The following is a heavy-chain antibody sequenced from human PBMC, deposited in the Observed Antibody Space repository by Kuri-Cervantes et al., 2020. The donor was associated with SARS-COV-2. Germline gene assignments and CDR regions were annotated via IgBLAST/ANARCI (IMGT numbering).Heavy chain of an antibody. CDR2: ISYDGSNK. Sequence: GESLKISCAASGFTFSSYAMHWVRQAPGKGLEWVAVISYDGSNKYYADSVKGRFTISRDNSKNTLYLQMNSLRAEDTAVYYCARDRSYYYYMDVWGKGTTVTVSS. J-gene: IGHJ6*03. CDR1: GFTFSSYA. V-gene: IGHV3-30*04. CDR3: ARDRSYYYYMDV.